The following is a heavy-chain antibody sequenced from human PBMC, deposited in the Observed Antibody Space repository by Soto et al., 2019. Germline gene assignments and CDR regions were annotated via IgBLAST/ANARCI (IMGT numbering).Heavy chain of an antibody. CDR1: GFTFSSYG. J-gene: IGHJ4*02. D-gene: IGHD4-17*01. CDR2: IWYDGSNK. CDR3: ARYLGEYGDYAWVY. V-gene: IGHV3-33*01. Sequence: QVQLVESGGGVVQPGRSLRLSCAASGFTFSSYGMHWVRQAPGKGLEWVAVIWYDGSNKYYADSVKGRFTISRDNSKNTLYLQMNSLRAEDTAVYYCARYLGEYGDYAWVYWGQGTLVTVSS.